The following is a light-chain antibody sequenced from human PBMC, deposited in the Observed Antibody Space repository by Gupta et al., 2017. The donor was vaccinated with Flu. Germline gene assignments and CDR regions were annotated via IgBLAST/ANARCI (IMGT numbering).Light chain of an antibody. Sequence: QSVLTQPPSESGTPGQRVTISCSGSNSNIGSNAVDWYQQLPGAAPKLLIYNNDQRPSGVPDRFSGSKSGTSASRAIRGLQSEDEADYHGAKWDDSLKGPVFGGGTKLTVL. J-gene: IGLJ3*02. CDR2: NND. V-gene: IGLV1-44*01. CDR3: AKWDDSLKGPV. CDR1: NSNIGSNA.